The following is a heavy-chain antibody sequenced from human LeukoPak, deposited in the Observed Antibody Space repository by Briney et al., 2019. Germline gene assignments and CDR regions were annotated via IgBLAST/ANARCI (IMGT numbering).Heavy chain of an antibody. V-gene: IGHV3-23*01. CDR1: GFTFSTYS. Sequence: GGSLRLSCAASGFTFSTYSMHWVRQAPGKGLEWVSSITGNGAGTKYADSVKGRFTISRDNSINRLYLQTVILTAEDTAIYYCAKDEGLYRGVESFHNWGQGTLVTVSS. CDR2: ITGNGAGT. J-gene: IGHJ1*01. D-gene: IGHD3-10*01. CDR3: AKDEGLYRGVESFHN.